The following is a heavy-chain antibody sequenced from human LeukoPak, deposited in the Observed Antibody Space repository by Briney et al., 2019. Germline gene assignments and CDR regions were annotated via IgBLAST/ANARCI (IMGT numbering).Heavy chain of an antibody. CDR2: ISSSSSYI. CDR1: GFTFSSYS. V-gene: IGHV3-21*01. Sequence: PGGSLRLSCAASGFTFSSYSMNWVRQAPGKGLEWVSSISSSSSYIYYADSVKGRFTISRDNAKNSLYLQMNSLRAGDTAVYYCAREGYCSSTSCYFFPNWFDPWGQGTLVTVSS. CDR3: AREGYCSSTSCYFFPNWFDP. J-gene: IGHJ5*02. D-gene: IGHD2-2*01.